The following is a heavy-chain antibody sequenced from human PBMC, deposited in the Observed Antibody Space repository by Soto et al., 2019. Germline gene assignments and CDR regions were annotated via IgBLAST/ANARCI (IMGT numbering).Heavy chain of an antibody. CDR3: ARHLWVVSSWYLGAFDI. V-gene: IGHV4-59*08. CDR2: IYYSGST. CDR1: GDSISNYY. D-gene: IGHD6-13*01. Sequence: QVQLQESGPGLVKPSETLSLTCTVSGDSISNYYWSWIRQPPGKGLEWIGYIYYSGSTNYNPSLKSRATISVDTSKNQSSLKLSSVTAADPAVYYCARHLWVVSSWYLGAFDIWGQGTMVTVSS. J-gene: IGHJ3*02.